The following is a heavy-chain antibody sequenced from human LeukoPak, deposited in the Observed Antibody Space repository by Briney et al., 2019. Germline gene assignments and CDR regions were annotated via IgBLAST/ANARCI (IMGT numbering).Heavy chain of an antibody. CDR1: GFTFDDYA. D-gene: IGHD2-2*01. J-gene: IGHJ4*02. V-gene: IGHV3-74*01. Sequence: GGSLRLSCAASGFTFDDYAMHWVRQAPGKGPVWVSRINSDGSSTSYADSVKGRFTISRDNAKNTLYLQMNSLRAEDTAVYYCAKDRCSSTSCYLHYFDYWGQGTLVTVSS. CDR2: INSDGSST. CDR3: AKDRCSSTSCYLHYFDY.